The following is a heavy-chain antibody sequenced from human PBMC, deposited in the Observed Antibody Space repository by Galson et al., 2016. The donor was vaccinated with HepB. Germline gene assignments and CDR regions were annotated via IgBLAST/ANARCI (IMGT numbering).Heavy chain of an antibody. Sequence: SVKVSCKVSGHTLTELSLHWVRQAPGKGLEWMGGFDAEEGEIIYSQNFQARVTMTEDTSTDTAYMEVSSLRSDDAAVYYWATDESSSLGDVFDVWGQGTMVIVSS. CDR3: ATDESSSLGDVFDV. V-gene: IGHV1-24*01. CDR2: FDAEEGEI. D-gene: IGHD6-13*01. CDR1: GHTLTELS. J-gene: IGHJ3*01.